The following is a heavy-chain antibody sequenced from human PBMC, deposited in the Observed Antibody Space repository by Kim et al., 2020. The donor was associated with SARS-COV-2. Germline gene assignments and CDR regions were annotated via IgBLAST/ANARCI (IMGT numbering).Heavy chain of an antibody. CDR3: ARAPPATIFGVVPAFDY. D-gene: IGHD3-3*01. Sequence: SETLSLTCTVSGGSISSYYWSWIRQPPGKGLEWIGYIYYSGSTNYNPSLKSRVTISVDTSKNQFSLKLSSVTAADTAVYYCARAPPATIFGVVPAFDYWG. CDR1: GGSISSYY. J-gene: IGHJ4*01. CDR2: IYYSGST. V-gene: IGHV4-59*13.